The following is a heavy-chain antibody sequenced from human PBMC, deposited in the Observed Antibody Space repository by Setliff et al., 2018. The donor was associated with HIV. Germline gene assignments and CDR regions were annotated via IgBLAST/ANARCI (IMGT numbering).Heavy chain of an antibody. V-gene: IGHV4-61*02. CDR1: GGSITSGSYY. Sequence: SETLSLTCTVSGGSITSGSYYWSWIRQPAGKGLEWVGRIYSNGRTTHNPSLKSRVTISRDTSENQFSLRLSSVTAADTAVYYCARGSYTVRIDYWGQGTRVTVPQ. CDR2: IYSNGRT. J-gene: IGHJ4*02. CDR3: ARGSYTVRIDY. D-gene: IGHD3-10*01.